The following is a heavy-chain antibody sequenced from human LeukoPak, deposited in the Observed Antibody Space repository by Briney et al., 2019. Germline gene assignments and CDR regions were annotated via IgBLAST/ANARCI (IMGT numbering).Heavy chain of an antibody. V-gene: IGHV4-39*07. CDR3: ARGLSRWLLFRRCAEYFDY. Sequence: PSETLSLICSVSGDSISSNNYYWSWIRQPPGKGLEWIGEVNHSGSTNYNPSLKSRVTISVDTSKNQFSLKLSSVTAADTAVYYCARGLSRWLLFRRCAEYFDYWGQGTLVTVSS. J-gene: IGHJ4*02. D-gene: IGHD3-9*01. CDR1: GDSISSNNYY. CDR2: VNHSGST.